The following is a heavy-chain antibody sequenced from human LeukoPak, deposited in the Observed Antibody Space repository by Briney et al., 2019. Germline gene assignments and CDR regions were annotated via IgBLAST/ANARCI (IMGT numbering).Heavy chain of an antibody. V-gene: IGHV4-59*01. D-gene: IGHD5-12*01. Sequence: SETLSLTCTVSGGSISIYYWSWIRQPPGKGLEWIGYIYYSGSTNYNPSLKSRVTISVDTSKNQFSLKLSSVTAADTAVYYCARDAGDGYKPWGQGTLVTVSS. CDR1: GGSISIYY. CDR2: IYYSGST. CDR3: ARDAGDGYKP. J-gene: IGHJ5*02.